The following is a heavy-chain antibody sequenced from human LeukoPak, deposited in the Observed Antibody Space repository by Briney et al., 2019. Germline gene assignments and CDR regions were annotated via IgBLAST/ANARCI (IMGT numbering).Heavy chain of an antibody. Sequence: KPSETLSLTCTVSGGSISSSSYYWGWIRQPPGKGLEWIGSIYYSGTTYYNPSLKSRVTIFVDTSKNQFSLKLSSVTAADTAVYYCARQRGYHYDSTTNRFSDLWGQGTRVTVSS. CDR2: IYYSGTT. CDR1: GGSISSSSYY. V-gene: IGHV4-39*01. D-gene: IGHD3-22*01. CDR3: ARQRGYHYDSTTNRFSDL. J-gene: IGHJ5*02.